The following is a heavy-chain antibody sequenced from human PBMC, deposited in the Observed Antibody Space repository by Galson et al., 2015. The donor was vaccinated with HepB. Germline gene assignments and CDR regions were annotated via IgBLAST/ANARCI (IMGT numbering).Heavy chain of an antibody. Sequence: SVKVSCKASGGTFSSYTFSWVRQAPGQGPEWMGRIIPILGLANYAQKFQGRVTITADKSTSTAYMELSSLRSEDTAVYYCARDPHYEILTGYTGGMDVWGQGTTVTVSS. CDR2: IIPILGLA. CDR3: ARDPHYEILTGYTGGMDV. D-gene: IGHD3-9*01. V-gene: IGHV1-69*04. J-gene: IGHJ6*02. CDR1: GGTFSSYT.